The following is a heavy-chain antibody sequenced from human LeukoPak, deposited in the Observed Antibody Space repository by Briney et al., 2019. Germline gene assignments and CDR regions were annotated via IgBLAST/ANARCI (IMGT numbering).Heavy chain of an antibody. CDR3: AKARDDTYTGLDY. CDR1: GFTFSSYG. J-gene: IGHJ4*02. CDR2: ISGSGGST. D-gene: IGHD3-22*01. Sequence: PGGTLRLSCAASGFTFSSYGMSWVRQAPGKGLEWVSAISGSGGSTYYADSVKGRFTISRDNSKNTLYLQMNSLRAEDTAVYYCAKARDDTYTGLDYWGQGTLVTVSS. V-gene: IGHV3-23*01.